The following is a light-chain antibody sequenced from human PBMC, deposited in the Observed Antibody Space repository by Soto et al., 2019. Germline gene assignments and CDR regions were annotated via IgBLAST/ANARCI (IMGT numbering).Light chain of an antibody. Sequence: QSVLTQPPSVSGAPGQRVTISCTGSSSNIGAGYDVHWYQQLPGTAPKLLIYGNSNRPSGVPDRFSGSKSGTSASLAITGLQAEDEADYYCQSYDSGRSYVFGTGTKLTVL. CDR1: SSNIGAGYD. V-gene: IGLV1-40*01. CDR3: QSYDSGRSYV. J-gene: IGLJ1*01. CDR2: GNS.